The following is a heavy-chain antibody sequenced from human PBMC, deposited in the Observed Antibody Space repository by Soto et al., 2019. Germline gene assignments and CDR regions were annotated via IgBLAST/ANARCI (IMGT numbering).Heavy chain of an antibody. J-gene: IGHJ4*02. Sequence: SEILSLTCTVSGGSISSYYWSWIRQPPGKGLEWIGYIYYSGSTNYNPSLKSRVTISVDTSKNQFSLKLSSVTAADTAVYNCARDLGSWLEWGQGTLVNVSS. CDR3: ARDLGSWLE. D-gene: IGHD6-13*01. V-gene: IGHV4-59*01. CDR2: IYYSGST. CDR1: GGSISSYY.